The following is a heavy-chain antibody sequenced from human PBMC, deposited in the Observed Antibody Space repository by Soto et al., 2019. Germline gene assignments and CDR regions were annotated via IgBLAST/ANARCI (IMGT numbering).Heavy chain of an antibody. V-gene: IGHV4-39*01. D-gene: IGHD6-13*01. Sequence: QLQLQESGPGLVKPSETLSLSCTVSGGSITSSFYWGWIRQPPGKGLEWIGSIYGTGNTYYNPSLQGRVTISAAPSQNQFPLSLTSVTAADTAVYYCRSSSRYSTDVWGQGATVTVSS. J-gene: IGHJ6*02. CDR2: IYGTGNT. CDR1: GGSITSSFY. CDR3: RSSSRYSTDV.